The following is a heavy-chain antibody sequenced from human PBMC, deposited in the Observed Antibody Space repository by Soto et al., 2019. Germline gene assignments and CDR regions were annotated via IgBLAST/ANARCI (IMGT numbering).Heavy chain of an antibody. CDR1: GYAFASYG. D-gene: IGHD2-2*01. CDR3: ATSLDCTIGSEFDY. CDR2: ISPHNGIT. J-gene: IGHJ4*02. Sequence: QVQLVQSGAEVKKPGASVKVSCKASGYAFASYGINWVRQAPGQGLEWMGWISPHNGITNYEQNLQGRVTMTTDTSTYTASTDLRSLRSDATAPYYCATSLDCTIGSEFDYWGQGPLVTVSS. V-gene: IGHV1-18*01.